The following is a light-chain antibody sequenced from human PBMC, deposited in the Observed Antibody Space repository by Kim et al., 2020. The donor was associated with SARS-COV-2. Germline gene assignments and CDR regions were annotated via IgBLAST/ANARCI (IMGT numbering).Light chain of an antibody. CDR2: SAS. CDR1: QSISTY. Sequence: DIQMTQSPSSLSASVGDRVTITCRASQSISTYLNWYQEKPGKAPKLLIYSASTLQSGVPSRFSGSGSGTDFTLIINSLQPEDFATYYCQQNYSNTYTFGQGTKLEI. V-gene: IGKV1-39*01. CDR3: QQNYSNTYT. J-gene: IGKJ2*01.